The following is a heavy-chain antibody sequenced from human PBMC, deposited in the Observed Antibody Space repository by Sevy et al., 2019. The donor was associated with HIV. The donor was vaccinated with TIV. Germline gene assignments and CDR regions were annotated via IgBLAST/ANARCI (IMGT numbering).Heavy chain of an antibody. Sequence: GGSLRLSSAASGFTFSKYSMNWIRQTPGKGLEWVSTFSFGCGKINYADSVKGRFTISRDDSRNTFYLQMNSLRAEDTAIYYCAREGCTKPHDYWGQGTVVTVSS. CDR1: GFTFSKYS. V-gene: IGHV3-21*04. D-gene: IGHD2-8*01. J-gene: IGHJ4*02. CDR2: FSFGCGKI. CDR3: AREGCTKPHDY.